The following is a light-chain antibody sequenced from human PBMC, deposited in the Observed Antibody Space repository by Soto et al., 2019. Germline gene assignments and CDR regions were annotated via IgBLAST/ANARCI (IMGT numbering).Light chain of an antibody. CDR1: SSNIGAGYD. Sequence: QSVLTQPPSVSGPPGQRVTISCTGSSSNIGAGYDVHWYQQLPGTAPKLLIYGNSNRPSGVPDRFSGSKSGTSASLAITGLKAEDEADYYCQSYDSSLSGVVFGGGTKLTVL. V-gene: IGLV1-40*01. J-gene: IGLJ2*01. CDR3: QSYDSSLSGVV. CDR2: GNS.